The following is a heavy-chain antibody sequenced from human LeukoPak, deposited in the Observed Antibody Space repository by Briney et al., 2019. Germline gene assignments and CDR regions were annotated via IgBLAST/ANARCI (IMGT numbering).Heavy chain of an antibody. CDR1: GGTFSSYA. J-gene: IGHJ4*02. CDR2: IIPILGIA. V-gene: IGHV1-69*04. Sequence: SVKVSCKASGGTFSSYAISWVRQAPGQGLEWMGRIIPILGIANYAQKFQGRVTITADKSTSTAYMELSSLRSEDTAVYYCARDRGFSSGWYGPADYWGQGTLVTVSS. D-gene: IGHD6-19*01. CDR3: ARDRGFSSGWYGPADY.